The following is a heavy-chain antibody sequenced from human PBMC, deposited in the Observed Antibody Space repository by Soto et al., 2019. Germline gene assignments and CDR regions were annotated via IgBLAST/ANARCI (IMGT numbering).Heavy chain of an antibody. J-gene: IGHJ4*02. CDR1: GFTFSSYG. CDR3: ARDRARIAAAGTCFDY. CDR2: IWYDGSNK. D-gene: IGHD6-13*01. Sequence: GGSLRLSCAASGFTFSSYGMHWVRQAPGKGLEWVAVIWYDGSNKYYADSVKGRFTISRDNSKNTLYLQMNSLRAEDTAVYYCARDRARIAAAGTCFDYWGQGTLVTVPQ. V-gene: IGHV3-33*01.